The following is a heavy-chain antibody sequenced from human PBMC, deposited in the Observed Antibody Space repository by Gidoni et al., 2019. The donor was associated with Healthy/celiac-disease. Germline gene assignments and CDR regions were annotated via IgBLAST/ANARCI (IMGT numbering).Heavy chain of an antibody. J-gene: IGHJ5*02. V-gene: IGHV3-30*18. CDR3: AKGYYGA. CDR2: ISYDGSNK. Sequence: QVQLVESGGGVVQPGRSLRLSCEASGFTFSSYGMHWVRQAPGKGLEWVAVISYDGSNKYYADSVKGRFTISRDNSKNTLYLQMNSLRAEDTAVYYCAKGYYGAWGQGTLVTVSS. D-gene: IGHD4-17*01. CDR1: GFTFSSYG.